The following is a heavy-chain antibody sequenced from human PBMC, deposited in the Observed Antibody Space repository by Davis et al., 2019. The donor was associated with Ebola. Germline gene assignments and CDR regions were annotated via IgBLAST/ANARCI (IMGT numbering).Heavy chain of an antibody. D-gene: IGHD6-13*01. Sequence: ASVKVSCKASGYTFTNYYMHWVRQAPGQGLEWMGMINPNDGRTIYAQKFQGRVTVTRDTSTSTAYMELRSLRSDDTAVYYCTRGNSWDAPFDYWGQGTLVTVSS. CDR2: INPNDGRT. CDR1: GYTFTNYY. V-gene: IGHV1-46*01. J-gene: IGHJ4*02. CDR3: TRGNSWDAPFDY.